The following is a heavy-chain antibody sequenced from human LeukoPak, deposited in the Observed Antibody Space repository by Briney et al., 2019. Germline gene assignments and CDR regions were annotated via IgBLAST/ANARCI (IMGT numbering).Heavy chain of an antibody. J-gene: IGHJ4*02. D-gene: IGHD3-9*01. CDR3: ARLPQPSDILTAYANSFDY. Sequence: ASETLSLTCTVSGDSISSTNYYWGWIRQPPGKGLEWIGSIYYSGSTYYNPSLESRVTISVDTSKNQFSLKLSSVTAADTAVYYCARLPQPSDILTAYANSFDYWGQGSLVTVSS. CDR2: IYYSGST. V-gene: IGHV4-39*01. CDR1: GDSISSTNYY.